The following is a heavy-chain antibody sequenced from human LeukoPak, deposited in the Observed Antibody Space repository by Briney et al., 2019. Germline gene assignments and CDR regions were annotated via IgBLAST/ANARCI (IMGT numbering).Heavy chain of an antibody. CDR1: GYSISSGYY. V-gene: IGHV4-38-2*01. CDR2: IYHSGST. D-gene: IGHD3-10*01. Sequence: PSETLSLTCAVSGYSISSGYYWGWIRQPPGKGLEWIGSIYHSGSTYYNPSLKSRVTISVDTSKNQFSLKLSSVTAADTAVYYCARLKLSFRAVNGVGATSWFDPWGQGTLVTVSS. CDR3: ARLKLSFRAVNGVGATSWFDP. J-gene: IGHJ5*02.